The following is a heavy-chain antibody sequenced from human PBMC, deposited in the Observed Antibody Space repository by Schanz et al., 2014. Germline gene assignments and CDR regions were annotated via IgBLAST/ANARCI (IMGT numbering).Heavy chain of an antibody. V-gene: IGHV3-23*01. J-gene: IGHJ4*02. CDR3: AKSQGSSFDS. CDR2: ISDSGDTA. Sequence: EMQLLESGGGLIQPGGSLRLSCAASGFTFSTHAMSWVRQAPGKGLEWVSLISDSGDTAYYADSVKGRFTISSDNSKSTLYLQMSRRRAEDAAVYYCAKSQGSSFDSWGQGTLVTVSS. CDR1: GFTFSTHA. D-gene: IGHD6-13*01.